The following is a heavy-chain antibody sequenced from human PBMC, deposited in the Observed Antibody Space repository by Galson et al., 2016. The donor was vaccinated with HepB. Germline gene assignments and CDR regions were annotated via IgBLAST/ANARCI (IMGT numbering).Heavy chain of an antibody. CDR2: IYYSGST. D-gene: IGHD4-17*01. CDR3: ARDGDYNAFDI. J-gene: IGHJ3*02. Sequence: ETLSLTCTVSGGSISSDYWTWIRRPPGKGLEWIGYIYYSGSTNYNPSLKSRVTISVDTSKNQFSLKLSSVTASDTAVYYCARDGDYNAFDIWGQGTMVTVSS. CDR1: GGSISSDY. V-gene: IGHV4-59*01.